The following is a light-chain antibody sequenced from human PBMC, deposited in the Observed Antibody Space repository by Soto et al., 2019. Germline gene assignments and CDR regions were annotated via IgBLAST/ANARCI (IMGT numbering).Light chain of an antibody. V-gene: IGLV1-40*01. CDR2: GNS. J-gene: IGLJ2*01. Sequence: QSVLTQPPSVSGAPGQRVTISCTGSSSNIGAGYDVHWYQQLPGTAPKLLIYGNSNRPSGVPDRFSGSKSGTSASLAITGLQAEDEADYYCQSYDSSSFFGGGTQLTVL. CDR3: QSYDSSSF. CDR1: SSNIGAGYD.